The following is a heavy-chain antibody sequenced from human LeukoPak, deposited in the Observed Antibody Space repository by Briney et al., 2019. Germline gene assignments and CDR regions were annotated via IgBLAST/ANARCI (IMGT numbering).Heavy chain of an antibody. D-gene: IGHD4-17*01. V-gene: IGHV1-69*06. J-gene: IGHJ4*02. CDR2: IIPIFGTA. CDR1: GGTFSSYA. CDR3: ATDLPRDYGDYADYFDY. Sequence: SVKVSCKASGGTFSSYAISWVRQAPGQGLEWMGGIIPIFGTANYAQKFQGRVTMTEDTSTDTAYMELSSLRSEDTAVYYCATDLPRDYGDYADYFDYWGQGTLVTVSS.